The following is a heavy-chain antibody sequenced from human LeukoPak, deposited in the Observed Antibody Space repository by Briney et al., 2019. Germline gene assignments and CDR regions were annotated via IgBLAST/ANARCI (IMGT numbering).Heavy chain of an antibody. CDR3: ATLVSGGYYFDS. V-gene: IGHV1-69*05. D-gene: IGHD3-10*01. J-gene: IGHJ4*02. Sequence: ASVKVSCKASGYTFTGYYMHWVRQAPGQGLEWMGGIIPIFGTANYAQKFQGRVTVTTDESTSTANMELSSLRSEDTAMYYCATLVSGGYYFDSWGQGTLVTVSS. CDR2: IIPIFGTA. CDR1: GYTFTGYY.